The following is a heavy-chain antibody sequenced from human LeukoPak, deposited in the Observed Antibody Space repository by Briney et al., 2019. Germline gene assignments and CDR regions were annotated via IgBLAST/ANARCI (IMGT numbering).Heavy chain of an antibody. J-gene: IGHJ3*01. D-gene: IGHD3-10*01. CDR3: AGRTQYFYGSRRKYASDA. Sequence: PGESLEISCKGSGYSFTSYWIGWVRQMPGKGLKWMRIIFPGDSDTRYSPSFQGQVTFSADKSISTAYLQWSSLQASDTAMYYCAGRTQYFYGSRRKYASDAWGQGTMVTVSS. CDR2: IFPGDSDT. CDR1: GYSFTSYW. V-gene: IGHV5-51*01.